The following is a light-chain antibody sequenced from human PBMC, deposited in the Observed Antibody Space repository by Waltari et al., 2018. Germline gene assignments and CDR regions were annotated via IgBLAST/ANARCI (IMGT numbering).Light chain of an antibody. J-gene: IGKJ1*01. Sequence: DIQMTQSPSTLSASVGDRVTITCRASQTISSWLAWYQQNPGKAPKRLLYKASSLESGVPSRVRGSGSGTEFTLTISSLQPDDFATYCCQQYNSFSRTFGQGTKVEIK. CDR1: QTISSW. CDR3: QQYNSFSRT. CDR2: KAS. V-gene: IGKV1-5*03.